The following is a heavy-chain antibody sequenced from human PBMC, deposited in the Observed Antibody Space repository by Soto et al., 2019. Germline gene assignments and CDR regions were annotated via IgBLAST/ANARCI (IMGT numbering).Heavy chain of an antibody. CDR3: ARGPDSAGYFDY. CDR1: GGTFSNYA. V-gene: IGHV1-69*12. Sequence: QVRLVQSGAEVKKPGSSVKVSCKASGGTFSNYASSWVRQAPGQGLEWMGGIILPFGTPNYAQKFQGRVTITADESMTTAYMELSGLRSEDTAVYYCARGPDSAGYFDYWGRGTLVTVSS. CDR2: IILPFGTP. D-gene: IGHD2-15*01. J-gene: IGHJ4*02.